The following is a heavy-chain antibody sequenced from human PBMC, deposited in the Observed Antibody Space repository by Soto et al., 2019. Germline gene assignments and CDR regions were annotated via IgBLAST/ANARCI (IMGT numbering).Heavy chain of an antibody. J-gene: IGHJ6*02. Sequence: ASVKVSCKASGYTFIGYYIHWVRQAPGQGLEWMGWINPNSGGTNYAQKFQGWVTMTRDASISTAYMELSRLKSDDTAVYYCARERVGVTTTSYYYYGMDVWGQGTTVTVSS. CDR3: ARERVGVTTTSYYYYGMDV. CDR1: GYTFIGYY. CDR2: INPNSGGT. V-gene: IGHV1-2*04. D-gene: IGHD1-26*01.